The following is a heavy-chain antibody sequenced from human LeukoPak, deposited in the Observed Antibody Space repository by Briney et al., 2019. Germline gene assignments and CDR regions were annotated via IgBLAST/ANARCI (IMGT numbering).Heavy chain of an antibody. V-gene: IGHV4-59*08. CDR3: ARHGPGYSSVFDY. CDR2: LYYTGST. CDR1: GGSITNYY. J-gene: IGHJ4*02. Sequence: PSETLSLTCTVSGGSITNYYWSWIRQPPGKGLEWIGYLYYTGSTNYNPSLKSRVTISVDMSKNQFSLKLRSMTAADTAVYYCARHGPGYSSVFDYWGQGTLVTVSS. D-gene: IGHD6-19*01.